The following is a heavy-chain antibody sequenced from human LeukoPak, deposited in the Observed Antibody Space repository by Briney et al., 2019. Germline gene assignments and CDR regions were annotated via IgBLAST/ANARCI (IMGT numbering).Heavy chain of an antibody. Sequence: GASVKVSCKASGYTFTGYYMHWVRQAPGQGLEWMGWINPNSGGTNYAQKFQGRVTITRDTSISTAYMELSRLRSDDTAVYYCARAVTRQQLVGYWGQGTLVTVSS. CDR2: INPNSGGT. CDR3: ARAVTRQQLVGY. J-gene: IGHJ4*02. V-gene: IGHV1-2*02. D-gene: IGHD6-13*01. CDR1: GYTFTGYY.